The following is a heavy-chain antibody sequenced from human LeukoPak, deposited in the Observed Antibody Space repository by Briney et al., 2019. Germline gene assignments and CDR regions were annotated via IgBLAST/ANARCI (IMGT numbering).Heavy chain of an antibody. Sequence: GGSLRLSCAASGFTFSSYAMHWVRQAPGKGLEWVAVISYDGSNKYYADSVKGRFTISRDNSKNTLYLQMNSLRAEDTAVYYCAREESHGVIDYWGQGTLVTVSS. J-gene: IGHJ4*02. CDR2: ISYDGSNK. V-gene: IGHV3-30-3*01. CDR1: GFTFSSYA. CDR3: AREESHGVIDY. D-gene: IGHD3-10*01.